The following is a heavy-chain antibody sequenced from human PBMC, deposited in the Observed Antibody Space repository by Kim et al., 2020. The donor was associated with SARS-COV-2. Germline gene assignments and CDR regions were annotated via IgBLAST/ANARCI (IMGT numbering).Heavy chain of an antibody. D-gene: IGHD1-7*01. CDR3: ARDLGFGTGIDAFDI. J-gene: IGHJ3*02. V-gene: IGHV1-46*01. Sequence: KFQGRVTMTRDTSTSTVYMELSSLRSEDTAVYYCARDLGFGTGIDAFDIWGQGTMVTVSS.